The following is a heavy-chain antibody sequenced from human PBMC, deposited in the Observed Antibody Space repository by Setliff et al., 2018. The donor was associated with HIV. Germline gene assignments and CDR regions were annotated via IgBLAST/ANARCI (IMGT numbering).Heavy chain of an antibody. CDR2: GYYSGIT. Sequence: PSETLSLTCTVSGDSVNDRSYFWGWIRQPPGKGLEWIGCGYYSGITHYDPSLKSRVSISVDASKNQFSLRLNSVTVADTAVYFCARSSRGSLRDLDYWGPGTLVTVSS. V-gene: IGHV4-39*01. J-gene: IGHJ4*02. D-gene: IGHD2-21*02. CDR1: GDSVNDRSYF. CDR3: ARSSRGSLRDLDY.